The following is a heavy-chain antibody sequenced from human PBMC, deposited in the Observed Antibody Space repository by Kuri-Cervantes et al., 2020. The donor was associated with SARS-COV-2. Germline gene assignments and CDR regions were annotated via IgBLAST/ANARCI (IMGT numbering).Heavy chain of an antibody. CDR3: ARDHPDSGSYSH. CDR1: GYTFTGYY. J-gene: IGHJ4*02. CDR2: INPNSGGT. V-gene: IGHV1-2*04. D-gene: IGHD1-26*01. Sequence: ASVKVSCKASGYTFTGYYMHWVRQAPGQGLEWMGWINPNSGGTNYAQKFQGWVTMTRDTSISTAYMELSRLRSDDTAEYYCARDHPDSGSYSHWGQGTLVTVSS.